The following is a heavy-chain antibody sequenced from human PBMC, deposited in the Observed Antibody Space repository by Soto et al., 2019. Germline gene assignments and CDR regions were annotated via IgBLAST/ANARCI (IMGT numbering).Heavy chain of an antibody. CDR1: GFTFSDYY. Sequence: GGSLRLSCAASGFTFSDYYMTWIRQAPGKGLEWVSHISSSGSGIYYPDSVKGRFTISRDNAKKSLYLQMSSLRAEDTAVYYCARAYSDAFDIWGQGTLVTVS. CDR2: ISSSGSGI. CDR3: ARAYSDAFDI. D-gene: IGHD2-15*01. V-gene: IGHV3-11*01. J-gene: IGHJ3*02.